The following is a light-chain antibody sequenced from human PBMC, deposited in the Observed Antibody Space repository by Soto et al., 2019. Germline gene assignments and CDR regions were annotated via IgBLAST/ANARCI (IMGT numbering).Light chain of an antibody. CDR1: SSDVGGYNY. V-gene: IGLV2-8*01. CDR3: SSYAGSNNFVL. Sequence: QSALTQPPSASGSPGQSVTISCTGTSSDVGGYNYVSWYQQHPGKAPKLMIYEVSKRPSGVPDRFSGSKSDNTASLTVSGLQAEDEADYYCSSYAGSNNFVLFGGGTQLTVL. CDR2: EVS. J-gene: IGLJ2*01.